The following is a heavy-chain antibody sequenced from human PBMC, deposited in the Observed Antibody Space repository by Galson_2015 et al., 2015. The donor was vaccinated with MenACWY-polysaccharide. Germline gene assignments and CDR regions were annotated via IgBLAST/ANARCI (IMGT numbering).Heavy chain of an antibody. J-gene: IGHJ4*02. V-gene: IGHV3-74*01. D-gene: IGHD5-12*01. CDR1: GFTFSTYW. CDR2: IKSDGSST. CDR3: ARGYGPYD. Sequence: SLRLSCAASGFTFSTYWMHWVRQAPGKGLVWVSRIKSDGSSTNYADSVKGRFTISRDNAKNTLYLQMNSLRAEDTALYYCARGYGPYDGGQGPLVTAS.